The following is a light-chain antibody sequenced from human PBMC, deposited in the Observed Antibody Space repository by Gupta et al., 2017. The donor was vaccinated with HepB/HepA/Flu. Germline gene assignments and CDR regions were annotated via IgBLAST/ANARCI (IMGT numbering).Light chain of an antibody. CDR1: KLGDKY. CDR2: QHN. J-gene: IGLJ2*01. Sequence: SYELTQPTSVSVSPGQTASITGSGDKLGDKYDCWYRQKLGQSHVLALYQHNKRPSGIPELFSGSNSGNTSTLTISGTQAIDESNYCCHAWDSGFVVFVRRTKLTVL. CDR3: HAWDSGFVV. V-gene: IGLV3-1*01.